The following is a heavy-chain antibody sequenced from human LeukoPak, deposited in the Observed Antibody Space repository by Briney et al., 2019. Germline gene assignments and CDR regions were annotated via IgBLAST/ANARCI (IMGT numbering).Heavy chain of an antibody. CDR2: ISSSSSYI. CDR1: GFTFSSYS. D-gene: IGHD1-26*01. Sequence: GGSLRLSCAASGFTFSSYSMNWVRQAPGKGLEWVSSISSSSSYIYYADPVKGRFTISRDNAKNSLYLQMNSLRAEDTAVYYCARDRGGSYWDLGYWGQGTLVTVSS. CDR3: ARDRGGSYWDLGY. J-gene: IGHJ4*02. V-gene: IGHV3-21*01.